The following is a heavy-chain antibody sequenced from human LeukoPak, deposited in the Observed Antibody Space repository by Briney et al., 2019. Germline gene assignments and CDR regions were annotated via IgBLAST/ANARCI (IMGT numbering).Heavy chain of an antibody. D-gene: IGHD4-17*01. V-gene: IGHV4-31*03. J-gene: IGHJ4*02. CDR2: IYYSGST. CDR1: GGSISSGGYY. Sequence: SETLSLTCTVSGGSISSGGYYWSWIRQHPGKGLEWIGYIYYSGSTYYNPSLKSRVTISVDTSKNQFSLKLSSVTAADTAVYYCARYTVTNLLDFWGQGTLVTVSS. CDR3: ARYTVTNLLDF.